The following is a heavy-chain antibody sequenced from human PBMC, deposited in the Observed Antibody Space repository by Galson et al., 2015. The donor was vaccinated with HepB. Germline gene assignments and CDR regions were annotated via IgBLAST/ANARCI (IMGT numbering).Heavy chain of an antibody. J-gene: IGHJ4*02. CDR3: AKLGLYCSGGSCYSPVDY. D-gene: IGHD2-15*01. Sequence: SLRLSCAASGFTFSSYAMSWVRQAPGKGLEWVSAISGSGGSTYYADSVKGRFTISRDNSKNTLYLQMNSLRAEDTAVYYCAKLGLYCSGGSCYSPVDYWGQGTLVTVSS. CDR1: GFTFSSYA. V-gene: IGHV3-23*01. CDR2: ISGSGGST.